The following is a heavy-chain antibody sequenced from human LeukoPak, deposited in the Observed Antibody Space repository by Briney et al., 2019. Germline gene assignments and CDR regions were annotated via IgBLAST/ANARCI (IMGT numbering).Heavy chain of an antibody. CDR1: GGTFSSYA. V-gene: IGHV1-69*05. Sequence: ASVKVSCKASGGTFSSYAISWVRQAPGQGLEWMEGIIPIFGTANYAQKFQGRVTITTDESTSTAYMELNSLRSEDTAVYYCARAGGTVTTYFDCWGQGTLVTVSS. CDR2: IIPIFGTA. D-gene: IGHD4-11*01. CDR3: ARAGGTVTTYFDC. J-gene: IGHJ4*02.